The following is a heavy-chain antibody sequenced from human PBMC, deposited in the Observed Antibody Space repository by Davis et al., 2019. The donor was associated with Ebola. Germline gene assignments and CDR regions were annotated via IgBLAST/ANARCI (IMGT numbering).Heavy chain of an antibody. CDR2: INSDGSST. CDR3: AREVAGPDAFDI. Sequence: GESLKISCAASGFTFSSYWMHWVRQAPGKGLVWVSRINSDGSSTSYADSVKGRFTISRDNAKNSLYLQMNSLRAEDTAVYYCAREVAGPDAFDIWGQGTMVTVSS. D-gene: IGHD6-19*01. J-gene: IGHJ3*02. CDR1: GFTFSSYW. V-gene: IGHV3-74*01.